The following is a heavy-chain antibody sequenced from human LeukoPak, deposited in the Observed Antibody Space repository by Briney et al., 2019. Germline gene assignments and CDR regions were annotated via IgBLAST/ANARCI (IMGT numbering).Heavy chain of an antibody. J-gene: IGHJ4*02. V-gene: IGHV3-23*01. D-gene: IGHD3-3*02. Sequence: GGSLRLSCAASGFTFSRYAMSWVRQAPGKGLEWVSAISCSGGSTYYADSVKERFTISRDNAKNTLYLQINSLRAEATAVYYCAKAPIFKLPASDRTVHFDYWGQGTLVTVSS. CDR1: GFTFSRYA. CDR2: ISCSGGST. CDR3: AKAPIFKLPASDRTVHFDY.